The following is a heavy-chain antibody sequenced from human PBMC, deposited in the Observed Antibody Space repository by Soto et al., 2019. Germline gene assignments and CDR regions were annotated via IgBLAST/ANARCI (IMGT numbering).Heavy chain of an antibody. J-gene: IGHJ6*02. V-gene: IGHV3-7*03. Sequence: PGGSLRLSSVASGFTFSDHWMTWVRQAPGKGLEWVANIKPDGREKNHVDSVKGRFTVSRDNAENSVCLQMNRLRAEDTAVYYCARGHYGMDVWGQGTTVTVSS. CDR1: GFTFSDHW. CDR3: ARGHYGMDV. CDR2: IKPDGREK.